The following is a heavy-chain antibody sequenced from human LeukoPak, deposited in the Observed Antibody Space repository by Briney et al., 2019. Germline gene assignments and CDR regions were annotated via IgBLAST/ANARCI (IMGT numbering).Heavy chain of an antibody. J-gene: IGHJ4*02. V-gene: IGHV3-23*01. D-gene: IGHD3-22*01. CDR2: ISGSGGST. CDR1: GFTFSSYA. CDR3: ARDGGQYYYDTSGFDY. Sequence: GGSLRLSCAASGFTFSSYAMSWVRQAPGKGLEWVSAISGSGGSTYYADSVKGRFTISRDNSKNTLYLQMNSLRPEDTAVYYCARDGGQYYYDTSGFDYWGQGTLVTVSS.